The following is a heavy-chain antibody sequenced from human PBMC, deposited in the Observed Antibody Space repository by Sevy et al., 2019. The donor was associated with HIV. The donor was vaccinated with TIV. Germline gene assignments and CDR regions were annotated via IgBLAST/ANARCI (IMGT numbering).Heavy chain of an antibody. CDR3: ARSPPVVVVPGAPRWFDP. CDR2: INESRIT. CDR1: DGSFSGYY. D-gene: IGHD2-2*01. J-gene: IGHJ5*02. Sequence: SETQSLTCAVHDGSFSGYYWNWIRQLPGKGLEWIGEINESRITNYNPSLKSRVTISVDTSKKEFSLKLNSVTAADTAVYFCARSPPVVVVPGAPRWFDPWGQGTLVTVSS. V-gene: IGHV4-34*01.